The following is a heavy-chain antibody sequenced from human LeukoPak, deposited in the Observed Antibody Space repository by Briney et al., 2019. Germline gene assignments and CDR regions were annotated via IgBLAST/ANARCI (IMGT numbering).Heavy chain of an antibody. Sequence: GGSLRVSCAASGFIFRNYWMSWVRQAPGKGLEWVAIINQDGREKHYVDSVKGRFTISRDNAKNTLYLQMNSLRAEDTAVYYCASLKAYGDYGQSDYWGQGTLVTVSS. CDR1: GFIFRNYW. CDR2: INQDGREK. D-gene: IGHD4-17*01. J-gene: IGHJ4*02. CDR3: ASLKAYGDYGQSDY. V-gene: IGHV3-7*01.